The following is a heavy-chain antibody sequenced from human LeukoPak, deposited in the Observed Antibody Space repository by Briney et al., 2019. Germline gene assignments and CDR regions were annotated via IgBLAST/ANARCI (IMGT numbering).Heavy chain of an antibody. J-gene: IGHJ5*02. D-gene: IGHD6-19*01. CDR2: VYQNGNT. CDR1: GGSFSSISYY. Sequence: SETLSLTCTVSGGSFSSISYYWGWLRQPPGKGLEYIGSVYQNGNTYNNPSLKSRVTISLDTSRNQFSLKLTSVTAADTAVYYCARGRQFIPGIAVAWGQGTQVRVPS. CDR3: ARGRQFIPGIAVA. V-gene: IGHV4-39*07.